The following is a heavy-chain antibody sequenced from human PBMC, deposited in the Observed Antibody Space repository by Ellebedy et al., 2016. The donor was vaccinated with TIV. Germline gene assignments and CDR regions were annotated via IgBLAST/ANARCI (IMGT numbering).Heavy chain of an antibody. V-gene: IGHV3-23*01. D-gene: IGHD2-21*02. CDR3: VGRVLYGGDFY. CDR2: ISGSGYSK. CDR1: GISFSSYA. Sequence: GESLKISCAASGISFSSYAMSWVRQAPGKGLEWVSGISGSGYSKSYADSVKGRFTISRDNSKNTLYLQMSSLRAEDTAVYYCVGRVLYGGDFYWGQGTLVTVSS. J-gene: IGHJ4*02.